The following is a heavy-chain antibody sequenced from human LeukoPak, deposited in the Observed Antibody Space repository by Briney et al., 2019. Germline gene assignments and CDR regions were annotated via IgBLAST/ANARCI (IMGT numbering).Heavy chain of an antibody. CDR3: ARNGYYSADY. CDR2: IFHTGST. D-gene: IGHD4-17*01. V-gene: IGHV4-4*02. J-gene: IGHJ4*02. CDR1: GYSITENW. Sequence: SETLSLTCVVSGYSITENWWSWVRQPPGKGLEWLGEIFHTGSTNYNPSFKSRVIISVDKSNNQFFLQLSSVTAADTAVYYCARNGYYSADYWSQGTLVTVSS.